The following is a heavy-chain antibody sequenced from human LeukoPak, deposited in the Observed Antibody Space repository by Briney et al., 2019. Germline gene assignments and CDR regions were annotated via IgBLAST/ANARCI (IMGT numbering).Heavy chain of an antibody. D-gene: IGHD5-18*01. CDR2: INHSGST. CDR3: ARGLGTAIVSWVAANNWFDP. V-gene: IGHV4-34*01. CDR1: GGSFSGYY. J-gene: IGHJ5*02. Sequence: SETLSLTCAVYGGSFSGYYRTWIRQSPEKGLEWIAEINHSGSTYYTPSLKSRVSISIDTSKNQFSLKLTSVTAADTTVYYCARGLGTAIVSWVAANNWFDPWGQGTLVTVSS.